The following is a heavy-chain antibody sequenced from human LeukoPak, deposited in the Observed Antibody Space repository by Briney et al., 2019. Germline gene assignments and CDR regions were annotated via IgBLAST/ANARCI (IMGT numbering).Heavy chain of an antibody. CDR1: GFTFSSYW. V-gene: IGHV3-74*01. CDR3: ARHGVVVVIDY. D-gene: IGHD2-15*01. J-gene: IGHJ4*02. Sequence: PGGSLRLSCAASGFTFSSYWMHWVRQAPGKGVVWVSRINNDGSSTSYADSVKGRFTISRDNAKNTLYLQMNSLRAEDTAVYYCARHGVVVVIDYWGQGTLVTVSS. CDR2: INNDGSST.